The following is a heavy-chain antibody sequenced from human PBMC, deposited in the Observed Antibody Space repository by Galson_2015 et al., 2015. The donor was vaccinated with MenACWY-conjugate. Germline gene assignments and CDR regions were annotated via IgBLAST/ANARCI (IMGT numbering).Heavy chain of an antibody. J-gene: IGHJ6*02. CDR1: GYSFTSYW. CDR2: IYPGDSDT. D-gene: IGHD6-6*01. Sequence: QSGAEVKKPGESLKISCKGSGYSFTSYWIGWVRQMPGKGLEWMGTIYPGDSDTRYSPSFQGQVTISADKSISTAYLQWSSLKASDTAMYYCARHESSSSAYYYYGMDVWGQGTTVTVSS. CDR3: ARHESSSSAYYYYGMDV. V-gene: IGHV5-51*01.